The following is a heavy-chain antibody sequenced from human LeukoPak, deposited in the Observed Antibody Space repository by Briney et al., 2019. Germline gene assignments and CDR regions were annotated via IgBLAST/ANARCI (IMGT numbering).Heavy chain of an antibody. CDR2: ISAYNGYT. J-gene: IGHJ4*02. CDR3: ARSGHRRYYYASGPDY. V-gene: IGHV1-18*01. Sequence: ALVKVSCKASGYTFTSYGISWVRQAPGQGLEWMGWISAYNGYTHYAQKLQGRVTMTTDTSTSTAYMELRSLRSDDTAVYYCARSGHRRYYYASGPDYWGQGTRVTVSS. CDR1: GYTFTSYG. D-gene: IGHD3-10*01.